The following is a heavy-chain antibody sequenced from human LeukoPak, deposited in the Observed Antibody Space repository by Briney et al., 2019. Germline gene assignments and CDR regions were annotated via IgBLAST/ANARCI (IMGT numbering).Heavy chain of an antibody. D-gene: IGHD3-3*02. CDR2: IYYSGST. CDR3: ARALNWFDP. V-gene: IGHV4-59*01. Sequence: NPSETLSLTCTVSGGSISSYYWSLIRQPPGKGLEWIGYIYYSGSTNYNPSLKSRVTISVDTSKNQFSLKLSSVTAADTAVYYCARALNWFDPWGQGTLVTVSS. J-gene: IGHJ5*02. CDR1: GGSISSYY.